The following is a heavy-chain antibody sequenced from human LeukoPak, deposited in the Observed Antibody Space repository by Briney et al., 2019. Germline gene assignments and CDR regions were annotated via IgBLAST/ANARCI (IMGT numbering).Heavy chain of an antibody. CDR3: ARVVGSSGFLPEYYFDY. CDR2: IYYSGST. CDR1: GGSISSSSYY. D-gene: IGHD6-19*01. J-gene: IGHJ4*02. V-gene: IGHV4-39*07. Sequence: SETLSLTCTVSGGSISSSSYYWGWIRQPPGKGLEWIGSIYYSGSTYYNPSLKSRVTISIDTSKSQFSLKLRSVTAADTAVYYCARVVGSSGFLPEYYFDYWGQGTLVTVSS.